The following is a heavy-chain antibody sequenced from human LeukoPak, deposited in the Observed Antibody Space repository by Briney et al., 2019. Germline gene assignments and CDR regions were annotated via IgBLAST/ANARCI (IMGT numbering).Heavy chain of an antibody. V-gene: IGHV3-30*02. Sequence: GGSLRLSCAASGFTFRSYGMHWVRQAPGKGLEWVAIIRYDGTNKYYADSVKGRFTISRGNSKNTLYLQMNSLRAEDTAVYYCAKDRCSNGIGCYYYYMDVWGKGTTVTISS. CDR2: IRYDGTNK. CDR1: GFTFRSYG. J-gene: IGHJ6*03. CDR3: AKDRCSNGIGCYYYYMDV. D-gene: IGHD2-8*01.